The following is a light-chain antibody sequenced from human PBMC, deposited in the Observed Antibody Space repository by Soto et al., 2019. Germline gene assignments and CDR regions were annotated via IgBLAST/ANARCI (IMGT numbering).Light chain of an antibody. CDR1: QALSNY. J-gene: IGKJ1*01. Sequence: DIQLTQSPSVLSASVGDTVTITCRASQALSNYLAWYQQKPGKAPDLLIYSASTLQSGVPSRFRCSGSETDFALTISSLRPEDFATYYCQQSYSTPTVGLGTKGEIK. CDR2: SAS. V-gene: IGKV1-39*01. CDR3: QQSYSTPT.